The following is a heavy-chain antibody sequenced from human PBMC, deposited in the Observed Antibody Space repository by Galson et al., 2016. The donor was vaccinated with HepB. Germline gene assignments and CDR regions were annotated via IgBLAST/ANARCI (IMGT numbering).Heavy chain of an antibody. V-gene: IGHV4-31*03. CDR3: ARGYSYGGGIY. D-gene: IGHD5-18*01. CDR1: GGSISSADYY. Sequence: TLSLTCTVSGGSISSADYYWSWIRQHAGKGLEWIGYIYYSGSTYYNPSLKSRVTMSIDTSKNQFSLKMTSVTAADTAVYYCARGYSYGGGIYWGQGTLVTVSS. J-gene: IGHJ1*01. CDR2: IYYSGST.